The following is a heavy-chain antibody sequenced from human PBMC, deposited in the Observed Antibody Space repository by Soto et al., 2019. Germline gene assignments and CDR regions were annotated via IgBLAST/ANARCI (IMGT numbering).Heavy chain of an antibody. Sequence: VQLLESGGGLVQPGGSLRLSCAASGFTFSSYAMSWVRQAPGKGLEWVSADSGSGGSTYYADSVKGRFTISRDNSKNTLYLQMNSLRAEDTAVYYCAKDGDLAVAGHTYFQHWGQGTMVTVSS. CDR2: DSGSGGST. CDR1: GFTFSSYA. D-gene: IGHD6-19*01. J-gene: IGHJ1*01. V-gene: IGHV3-23*01. CDR3: AKDGDLAVAGHTYFQH.